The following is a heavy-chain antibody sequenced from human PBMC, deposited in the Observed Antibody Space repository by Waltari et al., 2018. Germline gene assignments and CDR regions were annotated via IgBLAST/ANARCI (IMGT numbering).Heavy chain of an antibody. V-gene: IGHV4-4*02. CDR3: ARRVGNYRDADY. CDR2: IYHRGST. CDR1: GFTFSSYG. D-gene: IGHD4-17*01. Sequence: QVQLVESGGGVVQPGRSLRLSCAASGFTFSSYGMHWVRQSPGKGLEWIGEIYHRGSTNYNPSLKSRVTISVDKSKNQFSLKLSSVTAADTAVYYCARRVGNYRDADYWGQGTLVTVSS. J-gene: IGHJ4*02.